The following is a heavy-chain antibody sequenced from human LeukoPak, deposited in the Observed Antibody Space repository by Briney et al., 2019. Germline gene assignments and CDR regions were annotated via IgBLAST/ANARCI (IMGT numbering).Heavy chain of an antibody. Sequence: SETLSLTCTVSGGSISSSSYYWGWIRQPPGKGLEWIGSIYYSGSTYYNPSLKSRVTISVDTSKNQFSLKLSSVTAADTAVYYCAKDPPQSGYPWGQGTLVTVSS. J-gene: IGHJ5*02. CDR1: GGSISSSSYY. CDR3: AKDPPQSGYP. CDR2: IYYSGST. D-gene: IGHD5-12*01. V-gene: IGHV4-39*07.